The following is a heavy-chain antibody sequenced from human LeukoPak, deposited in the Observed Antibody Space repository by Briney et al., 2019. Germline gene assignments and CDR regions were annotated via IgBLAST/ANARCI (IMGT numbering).Heavy chain of an antibody. CDR1: GFTFSSYS. Sequence: GGSLRPSCAASGFTFSSYSMNWVRQAPGKGLEWVSYITSDSSTIYYADSVKGRFTISRVNAENSLYLQMDSLRAEDTAVYYCATAKNDYWGQGTLVTVSS. J-gene: IGHJ4*02. V-gene: IGHV3-48*01. CDR3: ATAKNDY. CDR2: ITSDSSTI.